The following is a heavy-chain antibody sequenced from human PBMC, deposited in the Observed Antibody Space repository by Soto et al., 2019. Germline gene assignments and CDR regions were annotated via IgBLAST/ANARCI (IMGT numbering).Heavy chain of an antibody. V-gene: IGHV3-11*01. CDR3: ARDGRGPSALDL. CDR2: ISGNGRTM. CDR1: GFTFSDFY. J-gene: IGHJ5*02. D-gene: IGHD1-26*01. Sequence: QVQLVESGGGLVKPGGSLRLPCAASGFTFSDFYMNWIRQAPGKGLEWLSYISGNGRTMYYADSVKGRFTISRDNTKKSLYLEMTSLRADDSAMYYCARDGRGPSALDLWGQGTLVTVSS.